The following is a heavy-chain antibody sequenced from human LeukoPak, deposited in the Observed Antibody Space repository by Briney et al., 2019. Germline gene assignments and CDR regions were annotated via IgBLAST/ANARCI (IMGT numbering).Heavy chain of an antibody. V-gene: IGHV4-39*07. D-gene: IGHD6-19*01. CDR1: GGSISSSNYY. CDR3: ARGLVSSGWNDY. J-gene: IGHJ4*02. Sequence: SETLSLTCTVSGGSISSSNYYWGWIRQPPGKGLEWIGSIYYSGSTYYNPSLKSRVTISVDTSKNQFSLKLSSVTAADTAVYYCARGLVSSGWNDYWGQGTLVTVSS. CDR2: IYYSGST.